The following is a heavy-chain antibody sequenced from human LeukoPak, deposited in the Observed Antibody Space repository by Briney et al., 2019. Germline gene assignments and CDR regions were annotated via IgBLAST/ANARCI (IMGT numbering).Heavy chain of an antibody. J-gene: IGHJ3*02. CDR1: GFTISSYA. V-gene: IGHV3-23*01. Sequence: PGGSLRLSCAASGFTISSYAMRGARQAPGKGLEWVSAISGSGGSTYYADSVKGRFTISRDNSKNTLYLQLNSLRAEDTAVYYCAKDPPDYYDCSGYSYAVAFDIWGQGTMVTVSS. CDR2: ISGSGGST. CDR3: AKDPPDYYDCSGYSYAVAFDI. D-gene: IGHD3-22*01.